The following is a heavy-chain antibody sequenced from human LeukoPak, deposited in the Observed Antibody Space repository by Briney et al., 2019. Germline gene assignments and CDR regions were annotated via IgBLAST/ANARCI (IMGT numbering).Heavy chain of an antibody. J-gene: IGHJ4*02. CDR1: GFTFSRYW. Sequence: SGGSQRLSCAASGFTFSRYWLHWVRQAPGKGLVWVSLIKNDGSSTTYADSVKGRFTISRDNAKNTLFLQMNSLRADDTAIYYCASALGGQGGHWGQGTLVTVSS. CDR2: IKNDGSST. V-gene: IGHV3-74*03. CDR3: ASALGGQGGH. D-gene: IGHD1-26*01.